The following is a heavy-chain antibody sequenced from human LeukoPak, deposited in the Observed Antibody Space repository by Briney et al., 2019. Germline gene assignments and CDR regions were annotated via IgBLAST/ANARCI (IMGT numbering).Heavy chain of an antibody. CDR3: IGYTSTHWALED. V-gene: IGHV4-39*01. CDR2: ISYSGTT. CDR1: GGSISSSGYY. J-gene: IGHJ4*02. D-gene: IGHD6-13*01. Sequence: SETLSLTCTVSGGSISSSGYYWGWIRQPPGKGLEWICSISYSGTTYYNPSLKSRVTTSKDTSKNQFSLKLSFVTAADTAVYYCIGYTSTHWALEDWGRGTLVAVSS.